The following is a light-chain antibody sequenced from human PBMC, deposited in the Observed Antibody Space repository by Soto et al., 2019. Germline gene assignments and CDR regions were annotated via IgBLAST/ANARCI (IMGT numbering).Light chain of an antibody. V-gene: IGLV5-37*01. CDR1: SDINVGSYN. J-gene: IGLJ1*01. Sequence: QAVVTQPPSSSASPGESASLTCTLPSDINVGSYNIYWYQQKPGSPPRYLLYYYSDSDKGQGSGVPSRFSGSKDASANTGILLISGLQSEDEADYYCMIWPSNALYVFGTGTKLTVL. CDR2: YYSDSDK. CDR3: MIWPSNALYV.